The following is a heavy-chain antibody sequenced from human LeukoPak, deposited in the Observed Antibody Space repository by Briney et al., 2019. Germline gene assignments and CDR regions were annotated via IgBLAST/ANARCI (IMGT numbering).Heavy chain of an antibody. CDR3: AKDPPGGDSSGY. D-gene: IGHD6-19*01. J-gene: IGHJ4*02. CDR1: GFAFSSYA. CDR2: ISGSGGST. Sequence: GGSVRLSCAASGFAFSSYAMSWVRQAPGKGLEWVSAISGSGGSTYYADSVKGRFTISRDNSKNTLYLQMNSLRAEDTAVYYCAKDPPGGDSSGYWGQGTLVTVSS. V-gene: IGHV3-23*01.